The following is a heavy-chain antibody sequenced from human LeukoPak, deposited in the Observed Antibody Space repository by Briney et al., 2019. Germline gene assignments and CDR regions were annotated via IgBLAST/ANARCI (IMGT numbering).Heavy chain of an antibody. D-gene: IGHD3-22*01. CDR2: ISSSGHNI. V-gene: IGHV3-11*01. J-gene: IGHJ4*02. CDR3: ARDLFSFYYDSSGYCDY. Sequence: GGSLRLSCVASGFNFGDYYMNWFRQAPGKGLEWLSFISSSGHNILYTDSVKGRFTVSRGNAKKTVFLQMNSLRAEDTAVYYCARDLFSFYYDSSGYCDYWGPGTRVTVSS. CDR1: GFNFGDYY.